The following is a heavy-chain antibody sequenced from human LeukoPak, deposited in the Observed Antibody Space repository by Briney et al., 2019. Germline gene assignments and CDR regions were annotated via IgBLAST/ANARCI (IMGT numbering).Heavy chain of an antibody. D-gene: IGHD3-16*01. CDR3: ARGTGRLRLGDQNWFDP. Sequence: TLSLTCTVSGGSISSSTDYWGWIRQPPGKGLEWIGSIFHSGSTYYSPSLKSRVTISVDTSKNQFSLKLSSVTAADTAVYFCARGTGRLRLGDQNWFDPWGQGTLVTVSS. CDR1: GGSISSSTDY. V-gene: IGHV4-39*07. CDR2: IFHSGST. J-gene: IGHJ5*02.